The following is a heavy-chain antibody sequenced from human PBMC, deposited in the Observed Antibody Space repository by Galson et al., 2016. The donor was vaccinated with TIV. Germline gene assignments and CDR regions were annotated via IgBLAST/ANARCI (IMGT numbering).Heavy chain of an antibody. Sequence: SLRLSCAASGFTFSNYWMHWVRQAPGKGLEWVANINQDGNKKYYVDSVKGRFTISRDNAKNLLYLQMHSLRVDDMALYYRARAIGTADGYWGQGTLVTVSS. D-gene: IGHD1-14*01. J-gene: IGHJ4*02. CDR1: GFTFSNYW. CDR2: INQDGNKK. V-gene: IGHV3-7*03. CDR3: ARAIGTADGY.